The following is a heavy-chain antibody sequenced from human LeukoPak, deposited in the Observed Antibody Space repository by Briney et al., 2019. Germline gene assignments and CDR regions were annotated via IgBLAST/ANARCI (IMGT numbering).Heavy chain of an antibody. V-gene: IGHV3-23*01. CDR1: GFTFSSYA. CDR2: ISGSGSSP. CDR3: AKGWKSGGWNFFDC. Sequence: GGSLRLSCAASGFTFSSYAMTWVRQAPGKGLEWASTISGSGSSPYYADSVKGRFTISRDNSNNTLYLQMNSLRAEDTAVYYCAKGWKSGGWNFFDCWGQGTLVTVSS. J-gene: IGHJ4*02. D-gene: IGHD6-25*01.